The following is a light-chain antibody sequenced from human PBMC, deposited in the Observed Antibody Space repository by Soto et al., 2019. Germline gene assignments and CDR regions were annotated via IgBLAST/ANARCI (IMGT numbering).Light chain of an antibody. CDR1: QSVSSSY. CDR2: GAS. CDR3: QQYGHSPPFT. J-gene: IGKJ3*01. V-gene: IGKV3-20*01. Sequence: EIVLTQSPGTLSLSPGERATLSCRASQSVSSSYLAWYQQKPGQAPRLLIYGASSRATAIPDRFSASGSGTDFTLTISRLAPEDFAVYYCQQYGHSPPFTFGPGTKVDIK.